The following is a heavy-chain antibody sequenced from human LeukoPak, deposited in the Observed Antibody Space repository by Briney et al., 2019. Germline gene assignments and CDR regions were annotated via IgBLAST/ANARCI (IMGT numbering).Heavy chain of an antibody. CDR1: GGSISSSSYY. CDR2: IYYSGST. Sequence: SETLSLTCTVSGGSISSSSYYWGWIRQPPGKGLEWIGSIYYSGSTYYNPSLKSRVTISVDTSKNQFSLKLSSVTAADTAVYYCARQGRPPVIHFDYWGQGTLVTVSS. D-gene: IGHD2-21*01. CDR3: ARQGRPPVIHFDY. J-gene: IGHJ4*02. V-gene: IGHV4-39*01.